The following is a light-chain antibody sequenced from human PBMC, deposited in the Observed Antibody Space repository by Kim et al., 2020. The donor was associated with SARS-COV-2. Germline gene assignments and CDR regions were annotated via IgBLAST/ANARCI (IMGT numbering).Light chain of an antibody. Sequence: ASVGDRVTITCRASQSISGWVAWDQQKPGKAPKLLIYKASSLESGVPSRFSGSGSGTEFTLTVSSLQPDDFATYYCQQYNSYPWTFGQGTKVDIK. CDR3: QQYNSYPWT. J-gene: IGKJ1*01. CDR2: KAS. V-gene: IGKV1-5*03. CDR1: QSISGW.